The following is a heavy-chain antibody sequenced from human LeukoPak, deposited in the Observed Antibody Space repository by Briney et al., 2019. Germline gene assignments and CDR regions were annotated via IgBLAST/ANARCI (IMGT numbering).Heavy chain of an antibody. CDR3: TRGYGTGNGNYYDSSGYYSKTRYYYYYMDV. Sequence: ASVKVSCKASGYTFTSYYMHWVRQAPGQGLEWMGMINPSGGRTTYAQKFQGRVSMTRDMSTSTVYMELRTLNSEDTAVYYCTRGYGTGNGNYYDSSGYYSKTRYYYYYMDVWGKGTTVTVSS. CDR1: GYTFTSYY. V-gene: IGHV1-46*03. D-gene: IGHD3-22*01. J-gene: IGHJ6*03. CDR2: INPSGGRT.